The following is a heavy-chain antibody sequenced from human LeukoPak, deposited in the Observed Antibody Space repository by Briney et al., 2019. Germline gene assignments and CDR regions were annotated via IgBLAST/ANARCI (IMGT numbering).Heavy chain of an antibody. J-gene: IGHJ6*03. V-gene: IGHV4-34*01. CDR3: ARRPCGYSYGEDCYYYYMDV. CDR1: GGSFSGYY. Sequence: PSETLSLACAVYGGSFSGYYWSWIRQPPGKGLEWIGEINHSGSTNYNPSLKSRVTISVDTSKNQFSLKLSSVTAADTAVYYCARRPCGYSYGEDCYYYYMDVWGKGTTVTVSS. D-gene: IGHD5-18*01. CDR2: INHSGST.